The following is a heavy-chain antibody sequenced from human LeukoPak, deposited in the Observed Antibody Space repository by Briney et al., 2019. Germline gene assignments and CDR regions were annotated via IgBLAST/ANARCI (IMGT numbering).Heavy chain of an antibody. Sequence: PGGSLRLSCAASGFTFSSYTMSWVRQAPGKGLEWVSAISGSAGIIYDADSVKGRFTSSRDNSKNTLYLQMNSLRAEDTAVYYCAKDYYVPNYWGQGTLVTVSS. CDR2: ISGSAGII. V-gene: IGHV3-23*01. J-gene: IGHJ4*02. CDR1: GFTFSSYT. CDR3: AKDYYVPNY. D-gene: IGHD3-22*01.